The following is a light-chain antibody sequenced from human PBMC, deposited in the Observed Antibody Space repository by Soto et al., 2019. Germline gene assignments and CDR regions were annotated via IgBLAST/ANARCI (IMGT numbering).Light chain of an antibody. V-gene: IGKV3-20*01. Sequence: EIVLTQSPGTLSLSPGERATLSCRASQSVSSSYLAWYQQKPGQAPRLLIYGASSRATGVPARFSGSGSGTDFTLTISRVEPEDFAVYYCQQSGNSRFTFGQGTRLEIK. J-gene: IGKJ5*01. CDR3: QQSGNSRFT. CDR2: GAS. CDR1: QSVSSSY.